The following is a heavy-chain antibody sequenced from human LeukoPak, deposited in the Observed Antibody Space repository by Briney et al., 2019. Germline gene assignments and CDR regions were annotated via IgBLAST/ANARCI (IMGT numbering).Heavy chain of an antibody. V-gene: IGHV3-21*01. J-gene: IGHJ4*02. Sequence: GGSLRLSCTASGFTFSSYSMNWVRQAPGKGLEWVSSISSSSSYIYYADSVKGRFTISRDNAKNSLYLQMNSLRAEDTAVYYWARVLTAMAPFDYWGQGTLVTVSS. CDR2: ISSSSSYI. CDR1: GFTFSSYS. D-gene: IGHD5-18*01. CDR3: ARVLTAMAPFDY.